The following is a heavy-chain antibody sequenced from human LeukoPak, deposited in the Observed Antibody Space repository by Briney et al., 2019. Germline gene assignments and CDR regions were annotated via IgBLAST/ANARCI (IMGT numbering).Heavy chain of an antibody. Sequence: GGSLRLSCAASGFTFGSYAMYWVRQAPGKGLEWVSGISGSGGSTFYADSVKGRFTISRDNSENTVYLQMNSLRAEDTAVYYCAQRGLTSGYSDAFDIWGQGTMVTVSS. J-gene: IGHJ3*02. CDR3: AQRGLTSGYSDAFDI. V-gene: IGHV3-23*01. D-gene: IGHD3-22*01. CDR1: GFTFGSYA. CDR2: ISGSGGST.